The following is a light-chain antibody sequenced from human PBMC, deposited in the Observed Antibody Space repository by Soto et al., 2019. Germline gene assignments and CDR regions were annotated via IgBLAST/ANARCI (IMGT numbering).Light chain of an antibody. J-gene: IGKJ1*01. CDR1: QSVSSSY. Sequence: EIVLTQSPGTLSLSPGERATLSCRASQSVSSSYLAWYQQKPGQAPRLLIYGASSRATGIPDRFSGSGSGTDFTLTISRLEPEDFAVYFCHHYGNGLSTFGQGTKVDIK. CDR2: GAS. V-gene: IGKV3-20*01. CDR3: HHYGNGLST.